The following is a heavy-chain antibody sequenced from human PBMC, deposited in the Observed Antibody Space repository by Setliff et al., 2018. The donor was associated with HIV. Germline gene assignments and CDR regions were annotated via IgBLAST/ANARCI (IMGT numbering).Heavy chain of an antibody. CDR2: IKQDGSEK. J-gene: IGHJ4*02. V-gene: IGHV3-7*01. CDR1: GFTFSSYW. D-gene: IGHD2-21*02. CDR3: ARDVMLRVVVTATYYFDY. Sequence: LRLSCAASGFTFSSYWMSWVRQAPGKGLEWVANIKQDGSEKYYVDSVKGRFTISRDNAKNSLYLQMNSLRAEDTAVYYCARDVMLRVVVTATYYFDYWGQGTLVTVSS.